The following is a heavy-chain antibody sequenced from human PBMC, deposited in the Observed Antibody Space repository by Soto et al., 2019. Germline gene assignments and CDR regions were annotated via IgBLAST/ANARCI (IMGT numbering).Heavy chain of an antibody. Sequence: QVQLVQSGAEVKKPGSSVKVSCKASGGTFSSYTISWVRQAPGQGLEWMGRIIPIVGITKYAQQFQGGVTITADKPTSTAYTELSSLRSEDTAVYYCARDDRLAYCGGDCYSWGQGTLVTVSS. V-gene: IGHV1-69*02. CDR2: IIPIVGIT. CDR1: GGTFSSYT. D-gene: IGHD2-21*02. J-gene: IGHJ4*02. CDR3: ARDDRLAYCGGDCYS.